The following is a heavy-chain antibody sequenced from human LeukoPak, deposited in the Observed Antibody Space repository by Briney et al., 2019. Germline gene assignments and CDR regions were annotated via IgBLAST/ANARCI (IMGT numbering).Heavy chain of an antibody. CDR1: GFTFSSYA. CDR3: AKAQGFI. CDR2: SSGGYT. Sequence: PGGSLRLSCGASGFTFSSYAMTWVRQAPGKGLEWVSGSSGGYTYYADSVKGRFTISRDNSKNTLYLEMNSLKVEDTAVYYCAKAQGFIWGQGTMVTVSS. J-gene: IGHJ3*02. V-gene: IGHV3-23*01.